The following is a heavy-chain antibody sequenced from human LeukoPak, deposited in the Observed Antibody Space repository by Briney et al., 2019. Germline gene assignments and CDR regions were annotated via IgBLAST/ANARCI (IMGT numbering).Heavy chain of an antibody. CDR3: ARATMFWYMDV. D-gene: IGHD3-10*02. Sequence: GGSLRLSCAASGFTFSTYAMSWVRQAPGKGLEWVSVISGSGSSTYYADSVKGRFTISRDNSKNTLYLQMNSLRAEDTAVYYGARATMFWYMDVWGKGTTVTVSS. CDR1: GFTFSTYA. V-gene: IGHV3-23*01. CDR2: ISGSGSST. J-gene: IGHJ6*03.